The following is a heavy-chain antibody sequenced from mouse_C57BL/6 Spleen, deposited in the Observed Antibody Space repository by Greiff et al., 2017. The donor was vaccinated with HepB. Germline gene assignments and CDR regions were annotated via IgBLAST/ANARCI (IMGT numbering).Heavy chain of an antibody. CDR1: GYTFTDYY. Sequence: VQLQQSGAELVRPGASVKLSCKASGYTFTDYYINWVKQRPGQGLEWIARIYPGSGNTYYNEKFKGKATLTAEKSSSTAYMQLSSLTSEDSAVYFCAKQPYDYDVRYFDYWGQGTTLTVSS. CDR3: AKQPYDYDVRYFDY. D-gene: IGHD2-4*01. V-gene: IGHV1-76*01. J-gene: IGHJ2*01. CDR2: IYPGSGNT.